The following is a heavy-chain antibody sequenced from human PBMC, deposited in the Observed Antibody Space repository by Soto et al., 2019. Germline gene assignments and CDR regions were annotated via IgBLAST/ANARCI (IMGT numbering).Heavy chain of an antibody. CDR3: ARRIGLDVNAFDI. CDR2: IYYSGST. Sequence: QLQLQESGPGLVKPSETLSLTCTVSGGSISSSSYYWGWIRQPPGKGLEWIGSIYYSGSTYYNPYLKSRVTIYVDTAKNQLSLKLSSVTAADTAVYYCARRIGLDVNAFDIWGQGTMVTVSS. J-gene: IGHJ3*02. CDR1: GGSISSSSYY. V-gene: IGHV4-39*01. D-gene: IGHD2-15*01.